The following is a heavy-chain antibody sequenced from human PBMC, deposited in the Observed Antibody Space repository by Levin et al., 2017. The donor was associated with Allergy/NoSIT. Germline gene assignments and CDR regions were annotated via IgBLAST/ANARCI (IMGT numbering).Heavy chain of an antibody. D-gene: IGHD3-9*01. CDR3: AKVRRELVIATDAFDI. CDR2: ISDDGSKK. J-gene: IGHJ3*02. CDR1: GFTFSDYA. V-gene: IGHV3-30*18. Sequence: QAGGSLRLSCAASGFTFSDYAMHWVRQAPGKGLECVADISDDGSKKYYADSVKGRFTISRDNFKNTLFLQMNSLRVEDTAVYYCAKVRRELVIATDAFDIWGPGTLVTVSS.